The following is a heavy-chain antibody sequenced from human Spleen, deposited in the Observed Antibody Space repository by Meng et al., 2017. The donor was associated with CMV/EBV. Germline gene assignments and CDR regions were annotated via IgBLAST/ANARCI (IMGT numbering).Heavy chain of an antibody. V-gene: IGHV4-39*07. Sequence: SETLSLTCTVSGGSINRSSYYWGWIRQSPGKGLEWLGSIYYSGTTYYNPSLKSRVTISVDTSKNQFSLKLSSVTAADTAVYYCARWLQFSYYFDYWGQGTLVTVSS. D-gene: IGHD5-24*01. CDR1: GGSINRSSYY. J-gene: IGHJ4*02. CDR3: ARWLQFSYYFDY. CDR2: IYYSGTT.